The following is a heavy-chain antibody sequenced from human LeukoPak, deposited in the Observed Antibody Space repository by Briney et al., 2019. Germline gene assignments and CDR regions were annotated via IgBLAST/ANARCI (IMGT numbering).Heavy chain of an antibody. D-gene: IGHD4-17*01. CDR1: GGSFSGYY. V-gene: IGHV4-34*01. J-gene: IGHJ2*01. CDR3: ARGDFFPDYGDGNCRCYFDH. Sequence: PSETLSLTCAVYGGSFSGYYCNWIRQPPPQGLELIGEINHSGSTNYNPSLTRRVTISVDTSTNQFSLKLSSVTAADPAAYAYARGDFFPDYGDGNCRCYFDHWGRGTLVTVSS. CDR2: INHSGST.